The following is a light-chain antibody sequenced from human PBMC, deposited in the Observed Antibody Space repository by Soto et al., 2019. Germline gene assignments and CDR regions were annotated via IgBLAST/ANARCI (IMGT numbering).Light chain of an antibody. J-gene: IGLJ3*02. CDR3: QSYDFTLGAFWV. CDR1: ASNIGANYD. Sequence: QSVLTQPPSVSGAPGQRVTISCTGGASNIGANYDVHWYRQLPGTAPKLPIYGTSNRPSGVPDRFSGSKSGTSASLAITGLQAEDEAHYFCQSYDFTLGAFWVFGGGTKVTVL. V-gene: IGLV1-40*01. CDR2: GTS.